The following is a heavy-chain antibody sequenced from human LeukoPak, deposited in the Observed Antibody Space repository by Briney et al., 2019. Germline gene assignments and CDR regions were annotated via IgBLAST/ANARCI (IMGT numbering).Heavy chain of an antibody. V-gene: IGHV3-23*01. CDR2: ISNSGGDI. Sequence: GGSLRLSCAASGFTFRTYAMCWVRQAPGKGLEWVSTISNSGGDIYYADSVKGRFTISRDNSKNTLHVQMNSLRAEDTAIYYCVKSRGSGSYSFDCWGQGTLVTVSS. CDR1: GFTFRTYA. J-gene: IGHJ4*02. D-gene: IGHD3-10*01. CDR3: VKSRGSGSYSFDC.